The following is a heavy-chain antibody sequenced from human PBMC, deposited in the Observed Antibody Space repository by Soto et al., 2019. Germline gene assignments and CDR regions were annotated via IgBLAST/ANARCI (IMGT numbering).Heavy chain of an antibody. D-gene: IGHD4-17*01. CDR1: GYNFNQYY. J-gene: IGHJ4*02. CDR3: ARGPDDSDVPRWDH. CDR2: INLRGGTT. Sequence: QVQLVQSGPEVRKPGASVRLSCATSGYNFNQYYIHWVRQAPGQGLEWMGIINLRGGTTAYAHKFRGRVTVTGDTSTRTAYMELSSLTSEDTAVYFCARGPDDSDVPRWDHWGQGTLITVSS. V-gene: IGHV1-46*02.